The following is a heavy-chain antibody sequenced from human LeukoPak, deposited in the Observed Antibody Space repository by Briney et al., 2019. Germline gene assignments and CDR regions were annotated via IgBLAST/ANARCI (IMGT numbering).Heavy chain of an antibody. V-gene: IGHV1-18*01. CDR3: ARDTGSSPGDY. Sequence: ASVKVSCKASGGTFSSYAITWVRQAPGQGLEWMGWISTYNGGTNYAQNLQGRVTMTTDTSTSTAYMDLRSLRSDDTAVYYCARDTGSSPGDYWGQGTLVTVSS. CDR2: ISTYNGGT. CDR1: GGTFSSYA. D-gene: IGHD1-26*01. J-gene: IGHJ4*02.